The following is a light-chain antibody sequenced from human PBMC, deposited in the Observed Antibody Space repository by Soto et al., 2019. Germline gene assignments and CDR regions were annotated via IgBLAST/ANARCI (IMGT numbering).Light chain of an antibody. CDR3: GAWDDRLNGYV. Sequence: QSVLTQPPSASGTPGQRVTISCSRISSNIGSNPVNWFQQLPGSAPKLLIYSHNQRPSGVPDRFSGSKSGTSASLAISGLQSEDEAAYYCGAWDDRLNGYVFGTGTKVTVL. CDR2: SHN. J-gene: IGLJ1*01. CDR1: SSNIGSNP. V-gene: IGLV1-44*01.